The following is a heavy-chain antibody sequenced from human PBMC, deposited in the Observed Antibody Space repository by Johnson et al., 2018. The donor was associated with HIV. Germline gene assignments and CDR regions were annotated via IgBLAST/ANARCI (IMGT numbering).Heavy chain of an antibody. Sequence: VQLVESGGGLVKPGGSLRLSCAASGFIFSNAWMSWVRQAPGKGLEWVGHIKSKTDGGTTDYAAPVKGRFTISRDDSENTLYLQMNSLRAEDTAVYYCAKDGDFWTLASSAFDIWGQGTMVTVSS. D-gene: IGHD3/OR15-3a*01. CDR2: IKSKTDGGTT. CDR3: AKDGDFWTLASSAFDI. V-gene: IGHV3-15*01. J-gene: IGHJ3*02. CDR1: GFIFSNAW.